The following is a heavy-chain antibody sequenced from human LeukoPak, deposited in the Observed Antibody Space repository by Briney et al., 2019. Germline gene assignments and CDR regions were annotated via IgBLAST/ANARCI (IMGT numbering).Heavy chain of an antibody. V-gene: IGHV4-31*03. CDR2: IYYSGST. CDR3: ARLRYDSSGEWFDP. Sequence: PSETLSLTCTVSGGSISSGGYYWSWIRQHPGKGLEWIGYIYYSGSTYYNPSLKSRVTISVDTSKNQFSLKLSSVTAADTAVYYCARLRYDSSGEWFDPWGQGTLVTVSS. CDR1: GGSISSGGYY. J-gene: IGHJ5*02. D-gene: IGHD3-22*01.